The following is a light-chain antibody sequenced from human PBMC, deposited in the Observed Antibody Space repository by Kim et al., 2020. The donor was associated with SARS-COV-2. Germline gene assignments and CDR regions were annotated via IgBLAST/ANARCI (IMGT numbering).Light chain of an antibody. Sequence: GQSVSISCTGTSSGVGGYNYVSWYQQSPGKAPKLMIFEVSRRPSGVPDRFSGSKSGNTASLTVSGLQAEDEADYYCSSYAGNNNLVFGGGTQLTVL. CDR2: EVS. CDR3: SSYAGNNNLV. V-gene: IGLV2-8*01. J-gene: IGLJ2*01. CDR1: SSGVGGYNY.